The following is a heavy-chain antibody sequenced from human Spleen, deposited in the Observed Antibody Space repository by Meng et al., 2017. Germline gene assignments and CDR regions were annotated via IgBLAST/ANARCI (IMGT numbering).Heavy chain of an antibody. Sequence: VLGGGLFQPGGSLRLSCAASGFTVSSNYMSWVRQAPGKGLEWVSVIYSCGSTYYADSVKGRFTISRDNSKNTLYLQMNSLRPEDTAIYFCVRRTAGNFDYWGQGTLVTVSS. CDR1: GFTVSSNY. CDR2: IYSCGST. V-gene: IGHV3-53*01. CDR3: VRRTAGNFDY. J-gene: IGHJ4*02. D-gene: IGHD5-18*01.